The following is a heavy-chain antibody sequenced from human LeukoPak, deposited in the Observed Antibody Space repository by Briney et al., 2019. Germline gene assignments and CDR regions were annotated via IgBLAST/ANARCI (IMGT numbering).Heavy chain of an antibody. Sequence: PGGSLRLSCAASGFTFSSYSMNWVRQAPGKGLEWVSSISSSSSYIYYADSVRGRFTISRDNAKNSLYLQMNSLRAEDTAVYYCARDLFTSMATINAFDIWGQGTMVTVSS. J-gene: IGHJ3*02. V-gene: IGHV3-21*01. CDR3: ARDLFTSMATINAFDI. D-gene: IGHD5-24*01. CDR1: GFTFSSYS. CDR2: ISSSSSYI.